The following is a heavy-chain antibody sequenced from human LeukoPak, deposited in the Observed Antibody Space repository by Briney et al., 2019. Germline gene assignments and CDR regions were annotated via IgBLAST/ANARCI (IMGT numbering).Heavy chain of an antibody. CDR2: MNPNSGNT. J-gene: IGHJ5*02. CDR1: GYTFSSYD. CDR3: ARGGEYCSSTSCPTGPANWFDP. D-gene: IGHD2-2*01. Sequence: GASVKVSCKASGYTFSSYDINWVRQATGQGLEWMGWMNPNSGNTGYAQKFQGRVTMTRNTSISTAYMELSSLRSEDTAVYYCARGGEYCSSTSCPTGPANWFDPWGQGTLVTVSS. V-gene: IGHV1-8*01.